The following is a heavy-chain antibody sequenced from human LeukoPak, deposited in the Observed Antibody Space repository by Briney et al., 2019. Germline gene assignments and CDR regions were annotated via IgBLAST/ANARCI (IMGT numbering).Heavy chain of an antibody. V-gene: IGHV1-2*02. Sequence: GASAKVSCKASGYTFTGYYLHWVRQAPGQGLEWMGWINPNSGDTNYAQKFQGRVNMTRDTYISTDYMELSRLRSDATAVYYCARVYSSSLDYWGQGTLVTVSS. CDR2: INPNSGDT. CDR3: ARVYSSSLDY. CDR1: GYTFTGYY. J-gene: IGHJ4*02. D-gene: IGHD6-6*01.